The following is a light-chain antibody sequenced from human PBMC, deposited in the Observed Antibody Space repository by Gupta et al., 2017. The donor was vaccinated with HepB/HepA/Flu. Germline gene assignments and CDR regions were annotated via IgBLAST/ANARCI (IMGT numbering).Light chain of an antibody. CDR1: QGVSSD. CDR3: QQYNNWPPLT. V-gene: IGKV3-15*01. CDR2: GIS. J-gene: IGKJ4*01. Sequence: EIVMTQSPATLSVSPGERVTLSCRASQGVSSDLAWYQQKPGQAPRLLIYGISIRATGIPARFSGSGSGTEFTLTISRLQSEDFAVYFCQQYNNWPPLTFGGGTKVELK.